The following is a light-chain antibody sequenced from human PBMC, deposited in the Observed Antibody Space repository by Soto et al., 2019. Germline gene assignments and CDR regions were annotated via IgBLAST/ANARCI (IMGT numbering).Light chain of an antibody. Sequence: EVVLTQSPGTLSLSPGERATLSCRASQSVGTFLTWYQQKPGQAPRLLIYDAFTRATGIPARFSGTGSGTDFTLTISSLQPEDFATYYCQQANSFPYTFGQGTKVEIK. CDR2: DAF. J-gene: IGKJ2*01. CDR1: QSVGTF. V-gene: IGKV3-11*01. CDR3: QQANSFPYT.